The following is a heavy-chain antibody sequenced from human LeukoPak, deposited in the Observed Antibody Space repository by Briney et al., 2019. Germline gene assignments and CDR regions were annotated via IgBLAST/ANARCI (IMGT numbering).Heavy chain of an antibody. CDR3: AKWGDYDILTGYYDPDY. J-gene: IGHJ4*02. CDR1: GFTLSNYA. D-gene: IGHD3-9*01. CDR2: VSGRDDST. Sequence: PGASLRLSCAASGFTLSNYAMYWVRQAPGKGLERVSAVSGRDDSTFYADSVQGRFTISRDTSKSTLYLQMNSLRVEDTAVYYCAKWGDYDILTGYYDPDYWGQGTLVTVSS. V-gene: IGHV3-23*01.